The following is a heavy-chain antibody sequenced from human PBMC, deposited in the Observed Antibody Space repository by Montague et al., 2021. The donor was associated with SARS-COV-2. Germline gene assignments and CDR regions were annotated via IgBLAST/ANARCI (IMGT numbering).Heavy chain of an antibody. CDR3: VRSQYSNTWFFDY. V-gene: IGHV6-1*01. Sequence: CAISGDSVSNNRAAWNRIRQSPSGGLQLLGRTYFRTQWFHHYAXXXEGRITVNADASKNHFSLQLTSVTPEDSAKYFCVRSQYSNTWFFDYWGQGAQVTVSS. D-gene: IGHD6-6*01. J-gene: IGHJ4*02. CDR2: TYFRTQWFH. CDR1: GDSVSNNRAA.